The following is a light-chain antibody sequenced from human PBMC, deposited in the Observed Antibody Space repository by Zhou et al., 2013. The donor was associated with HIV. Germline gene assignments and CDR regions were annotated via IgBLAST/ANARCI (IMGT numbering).Light chain of an antibody. CDR1: RDINVW. V-gene: IGKV1-12*01. Sequence: DIQMTQSPSFVSASVGDSVNITCRASRDINVWLDWYQQSPGRAPKLLIFAASSLHSGVPSRFSGSRSGTEFTLTINSLQPEDVATYYCQKYNVAPLTFGGGTKVEIK. CDR3: QKYNVAPLT. J-gene: IGKJ4*01. CDR2: AAS.